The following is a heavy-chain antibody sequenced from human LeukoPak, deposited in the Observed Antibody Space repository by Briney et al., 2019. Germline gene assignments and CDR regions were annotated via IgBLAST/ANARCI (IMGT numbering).Heavy chain of an antibody. D-gene: IGHD6-19*01. CDR3: ARHYIAVAGTLDY. CDR1: GGSISSSSYY. Sequence: SETLSLTCTVSGGSISSSSYYWGWIRQPPGMGLEWIGSIYYSGSTYYNPSLKSRVTISVDTSKNQFSLKLSSVTAADTAVYYCARHYIAVAGTLDYWGQGTLVTVSS. CDR2: IYYSGST. J-gene: IGHJ4*02. V-gene: IGHV4-39*01.